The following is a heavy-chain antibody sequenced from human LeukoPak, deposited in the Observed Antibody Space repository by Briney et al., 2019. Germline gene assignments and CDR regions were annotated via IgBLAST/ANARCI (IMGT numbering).Heavy chain of an antibody. CDR1: GYTFTSYG. V-gene: IGHV1-18*01. Sequence: ASVKVSCKASGYTFTSYGISLVRQAPGQGLEWMGWISAYNGNTNYAQKLQGRVTMTTDTSTSTAYMELRSLRSDDTAVYYCARVVNYGDYTGYYFDYWGQGTLVTVSS. CDR2: ISAYNGNT. D-gene: IGHD4-17*01. CDR3: ARVVNYGDYTGYYFDY. J-gene: IGHJ4*02.